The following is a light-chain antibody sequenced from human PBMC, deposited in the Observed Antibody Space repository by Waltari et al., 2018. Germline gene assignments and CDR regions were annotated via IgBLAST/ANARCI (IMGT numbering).Light chain of an antibody. CDR1: QGISTY. CDR2: AAS. V-gene: IGKV1-17*01. CDR3: LQYNSNPWT. Sequence: DIQMTQSPSSLSASAGDRVTITCRASQGISTYINWYQQKPGKAPKRLIYAASSLESGVPSRFSGSGSGTDFTLTISSLQPEDFATYYCLQYNSNPWTFGQGTKVEIK. J-gene: IGKJ1*01.